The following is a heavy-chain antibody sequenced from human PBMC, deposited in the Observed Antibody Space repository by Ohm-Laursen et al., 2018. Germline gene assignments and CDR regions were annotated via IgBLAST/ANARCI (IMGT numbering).Heavy chain of an antibody. V-gene: IGHV3-15*01. CDR2: IKSKIHGGTA. CDR3: TTDHYS. CDR1: GINLTDHY. J-gene: IGHJ4*02. Sequence: SLRLSCTASGINLTDHYIDWARQAPGTGLEWVGHIKSKIHGGTADYAAPAKGRFTISRDDSKDTVYLQMSSLKIEDTAVYYCTTDHYSWGQGTLVTVSS.